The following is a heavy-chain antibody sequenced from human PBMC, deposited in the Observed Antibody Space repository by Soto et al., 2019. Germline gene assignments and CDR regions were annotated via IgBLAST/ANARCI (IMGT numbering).Heavy chain of an antibody. CDR1: GYTFTGYY. CDR3: ARGDYYDSSGYGLHYFDY. V-gene: IGHV1-2*02. J-gene: IGHJ4*02. Sequence: QVQLVQSGAEVKKPGASVKVSCKASGYTFTGYYMHWVRQAPGQGLEWMGWINPNSGGTNYAQKCERRVPITRDMSISPAYMELSRLRSDDTAVYYCARGDYYDSSGYGLHYFDYWGQGTLVTVAS. D-gene: IGHD3-22*01. CDR2: INPNSGGT.